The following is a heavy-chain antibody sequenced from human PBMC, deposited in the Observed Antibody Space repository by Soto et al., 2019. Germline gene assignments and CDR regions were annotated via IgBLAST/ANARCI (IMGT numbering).Heavy chain of an antibody. CDR2: IYYSGST. Sequence: SETRSRTWTLAGSSLSSSNYYGNSIRQPPGKGLAWIAYIYYSGSTNYNPCLKSRVTISIDMSKNQFSLNLSSVPAADTAVYYCATGSSGWYVDFDCCGQRTLVTVSS. J-gene: IGHJ4*02. D-gene: IGHD6-19*01. CDR3: ATGSSGWYVDFDC. V-gene: IGHV4-61*05. CDR1: GSSLSSSNYY.